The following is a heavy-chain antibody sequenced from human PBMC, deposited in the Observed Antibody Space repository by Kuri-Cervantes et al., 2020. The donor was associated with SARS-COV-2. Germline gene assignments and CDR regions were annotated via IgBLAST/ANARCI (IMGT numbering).Heavy chain of an antibody. CDR1: GFTSNNYG. D-gene: IGHD3-3*01. J-gene: IGHJ6*02. CDR2: ISYDGANK. Sequence: GESLKISCAASGFTSNNYGMHWVRQAPGMGLEWVALISYDGANKNYADSVKGRFTISRDNSKNTLYLQMNSLRAEDTAVYYCAKEEKVLRFLEWLGGMDVWGQGTTVTVSS. CDR3: AKEEKVLRFLEWLGGMDV. V-gene: IGHV3-30*18.